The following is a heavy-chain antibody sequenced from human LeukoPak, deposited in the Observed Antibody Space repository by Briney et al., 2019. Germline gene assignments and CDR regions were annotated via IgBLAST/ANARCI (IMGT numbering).Heavy chain of an antibody. CDR3: ARSEYYGSGSYQYYYYGMDV. Sequence: GASVKVSCKASGYTFTSYYMHWVRQAPGQGLEWMGIINPSGGSTSYAQKFQGRVTMTRDTSTSTVYMELSSLRSEDTVVYYCARSEYYGSGSYQYYYYGMDVWGQGTTVTVSS. CDR1: GYTFTSYY. V-gene: IGHV1-46*01. D-gene: IGHD3-10*01. J-gene: IGHJ6*02. CDR2: INPSGGST.